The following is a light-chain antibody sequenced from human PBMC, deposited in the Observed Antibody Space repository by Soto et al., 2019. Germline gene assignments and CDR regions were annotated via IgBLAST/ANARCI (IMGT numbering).Light chain of an antibody. Sequence: EIVLTQSPGTLSLSPGERATLSCRASQSVSSSYLAWYQQKPGQAPRLLIYGASSRATGIPDRFSGSGSGTDFPITNSSLETEDFAVYYCQQYGSSPPFTFGPGTKVDIK. CDR1: QSVSSSY. CDR3: QQYGSSPPFT. V-gene: IGKV3-20*01. CDR2: GAS. J-gene: IGKJ3*01.